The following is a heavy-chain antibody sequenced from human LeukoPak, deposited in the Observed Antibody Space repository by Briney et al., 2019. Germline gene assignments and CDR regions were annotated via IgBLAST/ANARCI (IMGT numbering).Heavy chain of an antibody. CDR3: ARGILVTVYAAFDY. CDR1: GGSFSDYY. CDR2: IIHSGST. Sequence: PSETLSLTCGVYGGSFSDYYWTWIRQSPGMGLEWIGEIIHSGSTNYNPSLTSRVTISVDTSKNQCSLELSSVTTADTAVYYCARGILVTVYAAFDYWGQGTLVTVSS. D-gene: IGHD2-8*01. V-gene: IGHV4-34*01. J-gene: IGHJ4*02.